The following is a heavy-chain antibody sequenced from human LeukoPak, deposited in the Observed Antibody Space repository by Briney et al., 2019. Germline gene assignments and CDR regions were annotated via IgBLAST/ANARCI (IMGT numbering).Heavy chain of an antibody. D-gene: IGHD3-3*01. J-gene: IGHJ4*02. CDR3: ARDYDFWSGYADY. CDR1: GFTFSSYW. CDR2: IKQDGSEK. V-gene: IGHV3-7*01. Sequence: GGSLRLSCAASGFTFSSYWMSWVRQAPGKGLEWVANIKQDGSEKYYVDSVKGRFTISRDKAKNSLYLQMNSLRAEDTAVYYCARDYDFWSGYADYWGQGTLVTVSS.